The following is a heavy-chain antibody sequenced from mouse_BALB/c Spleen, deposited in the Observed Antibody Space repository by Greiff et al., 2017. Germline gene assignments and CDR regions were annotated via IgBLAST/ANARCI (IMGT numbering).Heavy chain of an antibody. J-gene: IGHJ3*01. CDR2: ISYSGST. CDR3: ARGGLTDGAWFAY. CDR1: GDSITSGY. D-gene: IGHD4-1*01. Sequence: EVKLMESGPSLVKPSQTLSLTCSVTGDSITSGYWNWIRKFPGNKLEYMGYISYSGSTYYNPSLKSRISITRDTSKNQYYLQLNSVTTEDTATYYCARGGLTDGAWFAYWGQGTLVTVSA. V-gene: IGHV3-8*02.